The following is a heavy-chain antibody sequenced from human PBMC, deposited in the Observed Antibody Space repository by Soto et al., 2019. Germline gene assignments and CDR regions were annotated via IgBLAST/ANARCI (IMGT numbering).Heavy chain of an antibody. CDR2: IIPILGIA. CDR3: ARDDYGFDP. CDR1: GGTFSSYT. D-gene: IGHD3-16*01. V-gene: IGHV1-69*08. Sequence: QVQLVQSGAEVKKPGSSVKVSCKASGGTFSSYTISWVRQAPGQGLEWMGRIIPILGIANYAQKFQGRVTXXADKSTSTAYMELSSLRSEDTAVYYCARDDYGFDPWGQGTLVTVSS. J-gene: IGHJ5*02.